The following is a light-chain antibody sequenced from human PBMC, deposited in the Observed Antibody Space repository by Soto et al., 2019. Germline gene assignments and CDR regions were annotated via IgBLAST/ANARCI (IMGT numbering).Light chain of an antibody. CDR3: SSYGSTSTRYV. V-gene: IGLV2-14*01. CDR2: EVS. CDR1: SSDVGGYNY. Sequence: QSVLTQPASVSGSPGQSITISCTGTSSDVGGYNYVSWYQQHPGKAPKLIIYEVSNRPSGVSNRFSGSKSGNTDSLTISGLQAEDEADYFCSSYGSTSTRYVFGTGTKLTVL. J-gene: IGLJ1*01.